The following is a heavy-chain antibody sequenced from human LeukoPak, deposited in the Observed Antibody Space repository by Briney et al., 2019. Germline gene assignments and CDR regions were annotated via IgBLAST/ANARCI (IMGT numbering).Heavy chain of an antibody. Sequence: ASVKVSCKVSGYTLTELSMHWVRQAPGKGLEWMGGFDPEDGETIYAQKFQGRVTMTEDTSTDTAYMELSSLRSEDTAVYYCATETPRYCSSTSCRSPFDYWGQGTLVTVSS. CDR3: ATETPRYCSSTSCRSPFDY. J-gene: IGHJ4*02. CDR2: FDPEDGET. CDR1: GYTLTELS. D-gene: IGHD2-2*01. V-gene: IGHV1-24*01.